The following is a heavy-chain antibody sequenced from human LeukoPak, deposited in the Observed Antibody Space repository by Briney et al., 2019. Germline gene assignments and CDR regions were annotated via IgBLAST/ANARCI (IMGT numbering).Heavy chain of an antibody. J-gene: IGHJ4*02. CDR2: INNDGSIT. V-gene: IGHV3-74*01. Sequence: GGSLRLSCAASGFIFSRYWMHWVRQVPGKELVWVSRINNDGSITNSADSVKGRFTISRDNSKSTLYLQMNSLRAEDSAVYYCAKDRFYGSGSYTFDSRGQGTLVTVSS. CDR1: GFIFSRYW. D-gene: IGHD3-10*01. CDR3: AKDRFYGSGSYTFDS.